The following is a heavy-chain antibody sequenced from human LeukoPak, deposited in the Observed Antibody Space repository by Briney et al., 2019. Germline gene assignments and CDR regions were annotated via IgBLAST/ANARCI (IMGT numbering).Heavy chain of an antibody. CDR2: FYSGGTT. V-gene: IGHV3-53*01. Sequence: GGSLTPSREASGFTVSTKYMNWVRQAAGKGLEWVSLFYSGGTTYYADSVKGRFTVSRDSSKNTLSREMSSLRAEDTAVYYCVKESPYPVGGGGRIYYVDDWGQGTLVTVSS. CDR1: GFTVSTKY. D-gene: IGHD1-26*01. CDR3: VKESPYPVGGGGRIYYVDD. J-gene: IGHJ4*02.